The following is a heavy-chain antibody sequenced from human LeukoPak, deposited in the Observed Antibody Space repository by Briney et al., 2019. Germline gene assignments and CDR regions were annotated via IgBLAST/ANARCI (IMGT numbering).Heavy chain of an antibody. CDR2: IYYSGST. V-gene: IGHV4-59*08. CDR3: ARHPYYYDSSGYLGYYYYYYMDV. CDR1: GGSISSYY. Sequence: SETLSLTCTVSGGSISSYYWSWIRQPPGKGLEWIGYIYYSGSTNYNPSLKSRVTISVDTSKNQFSLKLSSVTAADTAVYYCARHPYYYDSSGYLGYYYYYYMDVWGKGTTVTISS. D-gene: IGHD3-22*01. J-gene: IGHJ6*03.